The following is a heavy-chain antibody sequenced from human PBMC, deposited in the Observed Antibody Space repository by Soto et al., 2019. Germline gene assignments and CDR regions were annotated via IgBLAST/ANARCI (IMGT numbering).Heavy chain of an antibody. CDR2: SRNKANSYTT. Sequence: PGGSLRLSCAVSGFALSDHYIDWVRQAPGKGLEWVGRSRNKANSYTTEYAASVKDRFTISREDSKRSVYLHMNSLKTEDTAVYFCARAYDNTGYSFGGGWGQGTQVTVSS. J-gene: IGHJ4*02. CDR1: GFALSDHY. D-gene: IGHD3-22*01. CDR3: ARAYDNTGYSFGGG. V-gene: IGHV3-72*01.